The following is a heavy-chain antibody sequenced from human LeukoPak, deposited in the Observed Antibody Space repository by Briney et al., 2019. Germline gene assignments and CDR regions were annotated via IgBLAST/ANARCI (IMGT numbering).Heavy chain of an antibody. D-gene: IGHD2-2*01. CDR3: ARERYCSSTSCLYFDY. J-gene: IGHJ4*02. V-gene: IGHV3-23*01. Sequence: PGGSLRLSCAASGFTFSSYAMSWVRQAPGKGLEWVSAISGSGGSTYYADSVKGRFTISRDNSKNTLYLQMNSLRAEDTAVYYCARERYCSSTSCLYFDYWGQGTLVTVSS. CDR1: GFTFSSYA. CDR2: ISGSGGST.